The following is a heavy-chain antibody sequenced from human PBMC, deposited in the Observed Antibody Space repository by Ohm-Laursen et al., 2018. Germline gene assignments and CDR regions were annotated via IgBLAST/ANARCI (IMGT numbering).Heavy chain of an antibody. V-gene: IGHV3-9*01. CDR2: LSWNSGSV. D-gene: IGHD4-23*01. CDR3: AKEARWLPVFDI. Sequence: SLRLSCPASGFTFDDYVMDWVRQAPGKGLEWVAGLSWNSGSVGYADSVKGRFTISRDNAKNSLYLQMNSLRAEDTALYYCAKEARWLPVFDIWGQGTLVTVSS. J-gene: IGHJ4*02. CDR1: GFTFDDYV.